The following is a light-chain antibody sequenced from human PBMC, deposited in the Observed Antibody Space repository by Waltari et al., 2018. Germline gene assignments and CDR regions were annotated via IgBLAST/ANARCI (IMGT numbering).Light chain of an antibody. Sequence: QSALTQTASVSGSPGQSITISCTGTYRDVGSFNYVSWYQQYPGRAPRLVIYDVNTRPSGISDWFSGSKSGNTASLTISGLRAEDEADYYCCSYSGAFHVVFGGGTKLTVL. J-gene: IGLJ2*01. V-gene: IGLV2-23*02. CDR1: YRDVGSFNY. CDR2: DVN. CDR3: CSYSGAFHVV.